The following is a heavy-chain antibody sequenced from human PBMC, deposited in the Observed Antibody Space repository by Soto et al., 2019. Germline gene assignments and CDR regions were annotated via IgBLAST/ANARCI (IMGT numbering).Heavy chain of an antibody. CDR2: ISGSGGST. J-gene: IGHJ4*02. V-gene: IGHV3-23*01. Sequence: GSLRLSCAASGFTFISYAMSWVRQAPWKGLEWVSAISGSGGSTYYADSVKGRFTISRDNSKNTLYLQMNSLRVEDTAVYYCAKFYGKKQMDPVVEYWGQGTLVNVSS. CDR1: GFTFISYA. CDR3: AKFYGKKQMDPVVEY. D-gene: IGHD6-13*01.